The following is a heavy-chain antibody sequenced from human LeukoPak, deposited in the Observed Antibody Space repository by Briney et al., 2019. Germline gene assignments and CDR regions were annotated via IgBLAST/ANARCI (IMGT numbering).Heavy chain of an antibody. D-gene: IGHD6-13*01. Sequence: GRSLRLSCAASGFTFSSYAMHWVRQAPGKGLEWVAVISYDGSNKYYADSVKGRFTISRDNSKNTLYLQMNSLRAEDTAVYYCAKGRNLGDYSSSLRGWGQGTMVTVSS. CDR1: GFTFSSYA. J-gene: IGHJ3*01. CDR3: AKGRNLGDYSSSLRG. CDR2: ISYDGSNK. V-gene: IGHV3-30-3*01.